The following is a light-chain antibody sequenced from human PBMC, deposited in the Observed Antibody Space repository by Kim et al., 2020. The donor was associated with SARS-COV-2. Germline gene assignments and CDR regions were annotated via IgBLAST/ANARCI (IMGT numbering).Light chain of an antibody. CDR2: GNN. CDR3: AAWDDTLSARV. Sequence: GQHVTISSHGRPSNSEKNYVYWYQQLPGTAPRLLIYGNNQRPSGVPDRFSGSKSGTSASLAISGLRSEDEANYYCAAWDDTLSARVFGGGTQLTVL. V-gene: IGLV1-47*02. J-gene: IGLJ3*02. CDR1: PSNSEKNY.